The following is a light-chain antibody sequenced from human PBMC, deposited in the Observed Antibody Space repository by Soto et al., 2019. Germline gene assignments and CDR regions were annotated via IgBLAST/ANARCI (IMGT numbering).Light chain of an antibody. CDR3: QQYNSYPYT. V-gene: IGKV1-5*01. Sequence: DIQMTQSPSTLSASVGDRVTITCRASQSISSWLAWYQQKPGKAPKLLIYDASSLESGVPSRFSGSASGTEFTLTISSLQPDDFATYYCQQYNSYPYTFRQGTKLEIK. CDR1: QSISSW. CDR2: DAS. J-gene: IGKJ2*01.